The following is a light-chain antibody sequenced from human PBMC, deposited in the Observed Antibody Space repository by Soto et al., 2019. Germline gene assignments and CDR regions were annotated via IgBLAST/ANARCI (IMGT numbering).Light chain of an antibody. CDR2: GAS. V-gene: IGKV3-20*01. CDR1: QSVNSTY. CDR3: QLYDSSPSFT. J-gene: IGKJ3*01. Sequence: EIVLTQSPGTLSLSPGERATLSCRASQSVNSTYLAWYQQKPGQAPRLLIYGASSRATGIPDRFSGSGSGTDFTLTISRLEPEDFAVYYCQLYDSSPSFTFGPGTKVEIK.